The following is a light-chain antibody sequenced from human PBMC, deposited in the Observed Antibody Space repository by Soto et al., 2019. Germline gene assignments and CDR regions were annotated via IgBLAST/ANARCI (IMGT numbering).Light chain of an antibody. CDR1: QSISSSY. CDR3: QQYDSSPRT. CDR2: GPS. Sequence: EIVLTQSPGNLSLSPGERATLSCRASQSISSSYLAWYQQKPGQAPRLLIYGPSSRATGIPDRFSGSGSGTDFTLTINRLEPEDFAVYYCQQYDSSPRTFGQGTKVDIK. V-gene: IGKV3-20*01. J-gene: IGKJ1*01.